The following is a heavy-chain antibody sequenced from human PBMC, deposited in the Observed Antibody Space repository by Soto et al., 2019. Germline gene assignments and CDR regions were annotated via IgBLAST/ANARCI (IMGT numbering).Heavy chain of an antibody. V-gene: IGHV1-2*02. Sequence: QVQLVQSGAEVKKPGASVTVSCKASGYTFSDYYLHWVRQAPGQGPEWMGWMNPNRGDTKYAQKLQGRGTMTRDTSVRTAFMELNWLKSDDTAVYYCARESGGATATLDYYYFYMDIWGKGTTVTVSS. J-gene: IGHJ6*03. CDR3: ARESGGATATLDYYYFYMDI. CDR2: MNPNRGDT. CDR1: GYTFSDYY. D-gene: IGHD1-26*01.